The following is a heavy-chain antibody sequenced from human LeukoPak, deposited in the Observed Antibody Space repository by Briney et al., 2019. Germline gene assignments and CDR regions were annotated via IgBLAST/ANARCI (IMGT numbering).Heavy chain of an antibody. CDR2: VNTNTGNP. CDR3: AKAGVQWPPWQPFDY. J-gene: IGHJ4*02. D-gene: IGHD6-19*01. CDR1: EYTFTSYA. V-gene: IGHV7-4-1*02. Sequence: ASVKVSCKASEYTFTSYAMNWVRQAPGQGLEWMGWVNTNTGNPTYAQGFTGRFVFSLDTSVSTAYLQISSLKAEDTAVYYCAKAGVQWPPWQPFDYWGQGTLVTVSS.